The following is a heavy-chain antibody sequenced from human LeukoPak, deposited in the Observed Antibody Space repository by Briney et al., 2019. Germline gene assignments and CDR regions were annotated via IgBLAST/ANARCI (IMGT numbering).Heavy chain of an antibody. CDR1: GFTFSSYS. Sequence: GGSLRLSCAASGFTFSSYSMNWVRQAPGKGLEWVSSISSSSSYIYYADSVKGRFTISRDNAKNSLYLQMNSLRAEDTAVYYCARVFTPNLIFPRQKNAFDIWGQGTMVTVSS. CDR3: ARVFTPNLIFPRQKNAFDI. CDR2: ISSSSSYI. V-gene: IGHV3-21*01. D-gene: IGHD3/OR15-3a*01. J-gene: IGHJ3*02.